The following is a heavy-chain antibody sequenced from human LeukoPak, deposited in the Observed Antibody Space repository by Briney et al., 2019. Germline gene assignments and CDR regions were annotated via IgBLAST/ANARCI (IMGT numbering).Heavy chain of an antibody. D-gene: IGHD2-15*01. V-gene: IGHV1-18*01. J-gene: IGHJ3*02. CDR1: GYTFNTYA. CDR2: INTYNGLT. Sequence: ASVKVSCKASGYTFNTYAISWVRQAPGQGLEWMGCINTYNGLTKYTQMLQGGVTMTTDTSTSTAYMELRSLISDDTAVYFCARGGYSIPRPLDIWGQGTMVSVSS. CDR3: ARGGYSIPRPLDI.